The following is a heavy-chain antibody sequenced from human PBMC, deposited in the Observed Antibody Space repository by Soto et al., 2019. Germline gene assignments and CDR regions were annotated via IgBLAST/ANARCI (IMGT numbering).Heavy chain of an antibody. V-gene: IGHV1-69*08. CDR3: ASPDFGDYWYFDL. D-gene: IGHD4-17*01. J-gene: IGHJ2*01. Sequence: QDQLVQSGAEVKKPGSSVKVSCKASGGTFSSHTFSWVRQAPGQGLEWMGRIIPALGTATYAQKFQGRVTITADDSATTVYMELNSLRSEDTAVYYCASPDFGDYWYFDLWGRGTLVTVSS. CDR1: GGTFSSHT. CDR2: IIPALGTA.